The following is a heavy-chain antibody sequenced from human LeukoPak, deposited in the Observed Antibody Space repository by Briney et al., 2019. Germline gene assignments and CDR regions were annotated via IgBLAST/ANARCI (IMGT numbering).Heavy chain of an antibody. Sequence: SQTLSLTCTVSGGSISSGSYYWSWIRQPAGKGLEWIGRIYTSGSANYNPSLKSRVTMSVDTSKNQFSLKLSSVTAADTAVYYCARELYDYVDYWGQGTLVTVSS. J-gene: IGHJ4*02. V-gene: IGHV4-61*02. CDR3: ARELYDYVDY. CDR1: GGSISSGSYY. D-gene: IGHD3-10*01. CDR2: IYTSGSA.